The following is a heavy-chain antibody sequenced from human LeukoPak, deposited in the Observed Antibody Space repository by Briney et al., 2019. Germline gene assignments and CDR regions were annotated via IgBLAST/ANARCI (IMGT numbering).Heavy chain of an antibody. CDR1: GGSISSYY. V-gene: IGHV4-4*07. Sequence: SETLSLTCTVSGGSISSYYWSWIRQPAGKGLEWIGRIYTSGSTNYNPSLKSRVTISVDTSKNQFSLKLSSVTAADTAVYYCAKDPGTRWDPNVEMATRALDYWGQGTLVTVSS. CDR3: AKDPGTRWDPNVEMATRALDY. CDR2: IYTSGST. J-gene: IGHJ4*02. D-gene: IGHD5-24*01.